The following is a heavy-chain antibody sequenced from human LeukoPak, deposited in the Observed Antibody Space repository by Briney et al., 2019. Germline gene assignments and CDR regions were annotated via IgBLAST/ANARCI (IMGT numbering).Heavy chain of an antibody. CDR1: GYTFTSYG. V-gene: IGHV1-18*01. J-gene: IGHJ5*02. D-gene: IGHD3-3*01. CDR3: ARDFAPYDFWSGYYTGMNWFDP. Sequence: GASVKVSCKASGYTFTSYGISWVRQAPRQGLEWTGSISAYNGNTNYAQKLQGRVTMITDTSTSTAYMELRSLRSDDTAVYYCARDFAPYDFWSGYYTGMNWFDPWGQGTLVTVSS. CDR2: ISAYNGNT.